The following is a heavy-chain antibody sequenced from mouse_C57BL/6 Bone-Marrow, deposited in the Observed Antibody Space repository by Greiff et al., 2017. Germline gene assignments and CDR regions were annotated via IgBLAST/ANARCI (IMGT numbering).Heavy chain of an antibody. CDR2: ISGGGGNT. J-gene: IGHJ3*01. Sequence: EVQLVESGGGLVKPGGSLKLSCAASGFTFSSYTMSWVRQTPEKRLEWVATISGGGGNTYYPDSVKGRFTISRDNAKNTLYLQMSSLRSEDTALYYCARHRGYWFAYWGQGTRVTVSA. CDR3: ARHRGYWFAY. V-gene: IGHV5-9*01. D-gene: IGHD2-2*01. CDR1: GFTFSSYT.